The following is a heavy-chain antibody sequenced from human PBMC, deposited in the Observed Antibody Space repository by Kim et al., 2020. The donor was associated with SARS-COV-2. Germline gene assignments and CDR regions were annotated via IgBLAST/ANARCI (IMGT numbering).Heavy chain of an antibody. V-gene: IGHV5-10-1*01. CDR3: ATGRPGYYYDSSGYSSPTWIDY. CDR1: GYSFTSYW. D-gene: IGHD3-22*01. CDR2: IDPSDSYT. J-gene: IGHJ4*02. Sequence: GESLKISCKGSGYSFTSYWISWVRQMPGKGLEWMGRIDPSDSYTNYSPSFQGHATISADKSISTAYLQWSSLKASDTAMYYCATGRPGYYYDSSGYSSPTWIDYWGQGTLVTVSS.